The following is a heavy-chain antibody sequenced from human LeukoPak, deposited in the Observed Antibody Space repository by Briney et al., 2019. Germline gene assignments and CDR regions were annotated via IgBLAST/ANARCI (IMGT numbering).Heavy chain of an antibody. V-gene: IGHV1-2*02. D-gene: IGHD4-23*01. CDR2: INPNSGGT. J-gene: IGHJ5*02. CDR3: ARFTGGNYNWFDP. CDR1: GYTFTGYY. Sequence: ASVKVSCKASGYTFTGYYMHWVRQAPGQGLEWMGWINPNSGGTNYAQKFQGRVTMTRDTSISTAYMELSRLRPDDTAVYYCARFTGGNYNWFDPWGQGTLVTVSS.